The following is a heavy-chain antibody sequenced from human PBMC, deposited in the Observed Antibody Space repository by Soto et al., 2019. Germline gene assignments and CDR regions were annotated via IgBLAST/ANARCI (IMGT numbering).Heavy chain of an antibody. CDR2: SSPNSGAP. CDR3: ATPARDFYGPFYHHSGLDV. J-gene: IGHJ6*02. Sequence: QVQLVQSGPEVKKTGSSMKVSCKASGGPFRGYGVNWVRQAPGQGLEWIGGSSPNSGAPNYAQKLQGRVSITADEVTTTIYMELKGLRSEDTAVYYCATPARDFYGPFYHHSGLDVWGQGTRLTVSS. V-gene: IGHV1-69*01. CDR1: GGPFRGYG. D-gene: IGHD3-16*01.